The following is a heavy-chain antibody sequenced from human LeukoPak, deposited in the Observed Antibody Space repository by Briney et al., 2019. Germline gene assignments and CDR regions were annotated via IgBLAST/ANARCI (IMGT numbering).Heavy chain of an antibody. CDR3: ARGLAMARGVISYYMDV. J-gene: IGHJ6*03. CDR1: GFTFSRYD. CDR2: IGTAGDT. Sequence: PGGSLRLSCAASGFTFSRYDMHWVRQATGKGLEWVSIIGTAGDTYSPGSVKGRFTISRENAKNSLYLQMNSLRAGDTAVYYCARGLAMARGVISYYMDVWGKGTTVTVSS. V-gene: IGHV3-13*01. D-gene: IGHD3-10*01.